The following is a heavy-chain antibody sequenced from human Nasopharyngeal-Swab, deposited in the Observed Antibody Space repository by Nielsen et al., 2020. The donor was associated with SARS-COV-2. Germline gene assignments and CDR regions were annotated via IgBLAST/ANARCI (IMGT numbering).Heavy chain of an antibody. CDR3: AREYYYGSGSYLGY. CDR1: GGSFSGYY. D-gene: IGHD3-10*01. V-gene: IGHV4-34*01. Sequence: LETLSLTCAVYGGSFSGYYWRWIRQPPGKGLEWIGEINHSGSTNYNPSLKSRVTISVDTSKNQFSLKLSSVTAADTAVYYCAREYYYGSGSYLGYWGQGTLVTVSS. J-gene: IGHJ4*02. CDR2: INHSGST.